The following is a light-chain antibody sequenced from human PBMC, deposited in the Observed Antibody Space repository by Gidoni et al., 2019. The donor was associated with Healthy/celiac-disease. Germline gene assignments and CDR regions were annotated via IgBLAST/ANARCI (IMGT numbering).Light chain of an antibody. CDR1: QSISSW. J-gene: IGKJ2*01. CDR2: DAS. CDR3: QQYNSYSYT. V-gene: IGKV1-5*01. Sequence: DIKMTQSPSTLSSSVGYRVTITCRASQSISSWLAWYQQKPGKAPKLLIYDASSLESGVPSRFSGSGSGTEFTLTISILQPDDFATYYCQQYNSYSYTFGQGTKLEIK.